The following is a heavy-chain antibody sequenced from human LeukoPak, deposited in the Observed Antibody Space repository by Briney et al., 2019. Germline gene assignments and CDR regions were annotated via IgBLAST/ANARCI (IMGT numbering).Heavy chain of an antibody. Sequence: PSETLSLTCTVSGGSISSYYWSWIRQPAGKGLEWIGRFYSGSTNYNPSLKSRVTMSVDTSKNQFSLKLSSVTAADTAVYYCARDSRITGAPGAFDYWGQGTLVTVSS. CDR3: ARDSRITGAPGAFDY. V-gene: IGHV4-4*07. CDR1: GGSISSYY. J-gene: IGHJ4*02. CDR2: FYSGST. D-gene: IGHD1-14*01.